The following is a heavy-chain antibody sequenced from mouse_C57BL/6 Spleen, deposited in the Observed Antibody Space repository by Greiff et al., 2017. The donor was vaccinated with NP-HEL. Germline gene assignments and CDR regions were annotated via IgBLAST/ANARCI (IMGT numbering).Heavy chain of an antibody. CDR1: GYTFTGYW. J-gene: IGHJ2*01. CDR2: ILPGSGST. CDR3: ARGRFYYDYEASFDY. D-gene: IGHD2-4*01. Sequence: QVQLQQSGAELMKPGASVKLSCKATGYTFTGYWIELVKQRPGHGLEWIGEILPGSGSTNYNEKFKSKATRTVDTSSSTAYMQLSSLTSEDSAVYYCARGRFYYDYEASFDYWGQGTTLTVSS. V-gene: IGHV1-9*01.